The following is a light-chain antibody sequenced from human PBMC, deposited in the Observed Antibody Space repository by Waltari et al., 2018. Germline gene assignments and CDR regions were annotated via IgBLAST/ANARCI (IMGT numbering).Light chain of an antibody. Sequence: EIVMTHSPATLSVSPGERATLSCRASQSVSSNLAWYQQKPGQAPRLRIYGASTRATGIPARFSGSGSGTEFTLTISSLQSEDFAVYYCQQYNNWPPLAFGQATRLEIK. V-gene: IGKV3-15*01. CDR1: QSVSSN. J-gene: IGKJ5*01. CDR2: GAS. CDR3: QQYNNWPPLA.